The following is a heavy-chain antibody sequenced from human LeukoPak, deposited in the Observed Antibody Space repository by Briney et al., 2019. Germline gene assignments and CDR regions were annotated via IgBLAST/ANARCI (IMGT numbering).Heavy chain of an antibody. V-gene: IGHV1-69*04. CDR3: AREQNGGPPPTTVTLGFDY. CDR1: GYTFTSYG. J-gene: IGHJ4*02. Sequence: SVKVSCKASGYTFTSYGISWVRQAPGQGLEWMGRIIPILGIANYAQKFQGRVTITADKSTSTAYMELSSLRSEDTAVYYCAREQNGGPPPTTVTLGFDYCGQGTLVTVSS. CDR2: IIPILGIA. D-gene: IGHD4-17*01.